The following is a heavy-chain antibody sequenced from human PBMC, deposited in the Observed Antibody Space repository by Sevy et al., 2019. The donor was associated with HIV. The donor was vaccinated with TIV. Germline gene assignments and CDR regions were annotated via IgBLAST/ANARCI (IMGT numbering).Heavy chain of an antibody. J-gene: IGHJ4*02. Sequence: GGSLRLSCAASGFTFSSYSMNWVRQAPGKGLEWVSYISSSTIYYADSVKGRFTISRDNAKNSLYLQMNSLRAEDTAVYYCARDEWYYYDSSGYYYHEHYFDYWGQGTLVTVSS. D-gene: IGHD3-22*01. CDR1: GFTFSSYS. CDR3: ARDEWYYYDSSGYYYHEHYFDY. CDR2: ISSSTI. V-gene: IGHV3-48*01.